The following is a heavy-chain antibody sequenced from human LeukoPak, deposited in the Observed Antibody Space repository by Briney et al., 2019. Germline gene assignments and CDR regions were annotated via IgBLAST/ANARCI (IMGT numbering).Heavy chain of an antibody. CDR1: GYTFTSYY. D-gene: IGHD3-22*01. V-gene: IGHV1-46*01. J-gene: IGHJ5*02. CDR3: ARGKGWDYDCSGPNNWFDP. Sequence: ASVKVSCKASGYTFTSYYMHWVRQAPGQGLEWMGIINPSGGSTSYAQKFQGRVTMTRDTSTSTVYMELSSLRSEDTAVYYCARGKGWDYDCSGPNNWFDPWGQGTLVTVSS. CDR2: INPSGGST.